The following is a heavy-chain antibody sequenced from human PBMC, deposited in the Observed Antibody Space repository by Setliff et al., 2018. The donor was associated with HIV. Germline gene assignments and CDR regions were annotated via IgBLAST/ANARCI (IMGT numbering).Heavy chain of an antibody. CDR1: GFSLSTSGMC. V-gene: IGHV2-70*12. D-gene: IGHD3-10*01. CDR2: IDWDDDK. J-gene: IGHJ3*02. CDR3: AHSVGSGSYYNPDAFDI. Sequence: GSGPTLVNPTQTLTLTCTFSGFSLSTSGMCVSWIRQPPGKALEWLARIDWDDDKFYSTSLKTRLTISKDTSKNQVVLTMTNMDPVDTAIYYCAHSVGSGSYYNPDAFDIWGQGTMVTVSS.